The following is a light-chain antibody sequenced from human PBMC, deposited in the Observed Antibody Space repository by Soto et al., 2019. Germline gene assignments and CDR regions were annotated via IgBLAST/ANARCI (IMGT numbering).Light chain of an antibody. CDR1: LSVSCN. CDR3: QQYNNWPFTSWT. J-gene: IGKJ1*01. CDR2: GAS. V-gene: IGKV3-15*01. Sequence: EIVMTQSPATLSVSPGESDTSSCRASLSVSCNLAWYQQKSGQAPRLHSYGASTRATGIPARFSGSEAGTEYALTLSRLQSEYFAVYYCQQYNNWPFTSWTFGQGTKVDIK.